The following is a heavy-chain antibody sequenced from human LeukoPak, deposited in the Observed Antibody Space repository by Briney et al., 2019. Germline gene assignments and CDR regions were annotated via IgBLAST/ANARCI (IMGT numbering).Heavy chain of an antibody. D-gene: IGHD4-17*01. CDR2: ISAYNGNT. J-gene: IGHJ4*02. CDR1: GYTFTSYG. V-gene: IGHV1-18*01. CDR3: ARLIPNDYGDLPDY. Sequence: ASVKVSCKASGYTFTSYGISWVRQAPGQGLEWMGWISAYNGNTNYAQKLQGRVTMTTDTSTSTAYMELRSLRSDDTAAYYCARLIPNDYGDLPDYWGQGTLVTVSS.